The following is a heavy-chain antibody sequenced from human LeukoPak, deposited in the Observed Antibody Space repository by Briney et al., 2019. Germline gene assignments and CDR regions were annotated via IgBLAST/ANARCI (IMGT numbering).Heavy chain of an antibody. CDR3: ARGVTIFGVPPVY. J-gene: IGHJ4*02. CDR1: GYTFTIYY. D-gene: IGHD3-3*01. Sequence: ASVKVSFTASGYTFTIYYMHWVRQAPGPGLEWMGIINPSGGSTSYAQKFQGRVTMTRDTSTSTAYMELSSLRSEDTAVYYCARGVTIFGVPPVYWGQGTLVTVSS. CDR2: INPSGGST. V-gene: IGHV1-46*01.